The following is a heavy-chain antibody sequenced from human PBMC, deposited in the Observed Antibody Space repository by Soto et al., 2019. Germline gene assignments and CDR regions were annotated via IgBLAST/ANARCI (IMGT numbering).Heavy chain of an antibody. D-gene: IGHD3-3*01. CDR1: GFTFDDYA. CDR2: ISWNSGSI. CDR3: AKGITIFGVVEPFDP. Sequence: EVQLVESGGGLVQPGRSLRLSCAASGFTFDDYAMHWVRQAPGKGLEWVSGISWNSGSIGYADSVKGRFTISRDNAKNSLYLQMHSLRAEDTALYYCAKGITIFGVVEPFDPWGQGTLVTVSS. J-gene: IGHJ5*02. V-gene: IGHV3-9*01.